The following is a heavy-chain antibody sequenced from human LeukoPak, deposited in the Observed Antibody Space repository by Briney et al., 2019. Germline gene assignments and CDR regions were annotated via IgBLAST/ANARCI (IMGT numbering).Heavy chain of an antibody. CDR3: ARGGVDHYGSGTYYLMYYFDH. V-gene: IGHV3-7*03. Sequence: GGSLRLSCAASGFTFTNYWMSWVRQAPGKGLELVANIKQDRSEKYYVDSVKGRFTISRDNAKNSLYLQMNSLRAEDTAVYFCARGGVDHYGSGTYYLMYYFDHWGQGALVTVSS. D-gene: IGHD3-10*01. CDR2: IKQDRSEK. J-gene: IGHJ4*02. CDR1: GFTFTNYW.